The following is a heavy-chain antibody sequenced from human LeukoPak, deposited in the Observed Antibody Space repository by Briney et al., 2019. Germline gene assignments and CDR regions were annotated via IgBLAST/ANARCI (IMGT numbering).Heavy chain of an antibody. Sequence: SETLSLTCTVSSGAISSYYWSWIRQPPGKGLEWIGYIHYSGSTNYNPSLKSRVTISLDTSKNQFSLKLSSVTAADTAVYYCARLFWSDSHSFDYWGQGTLVTVSS. CDR3: ARLFWSDSHSFDY. CDR2: IHYSGST. D-gene: IGHD3-3*01. J-gene: IGHJ4*02. V-gene: IGHV4-59*01. CDR1: SGAISSYY.